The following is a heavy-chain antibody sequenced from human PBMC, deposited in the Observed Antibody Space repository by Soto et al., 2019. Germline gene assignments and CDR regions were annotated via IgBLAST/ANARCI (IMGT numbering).Heavy chain of an antibody. J-gene: IGHJ4*02. Sequence: KPGGSLRLSCAASGFTFSNAWMSWVRQAPGKGLEWVGRIKSKTDGGTTDYAAPVKGRFTISRDDSKNTLYLQMNSLKAEDTAVYYCTTWVYYYDSSHINYFDYWGQGTLVTVPS. CDR3: TTWVYYYDSSHINYFDY. CDR1: GFTFSNAW. D-gene: IGHD3-22*01. V-gene: IGHV3-15*01. CDR2: IKSKTDGGTT.